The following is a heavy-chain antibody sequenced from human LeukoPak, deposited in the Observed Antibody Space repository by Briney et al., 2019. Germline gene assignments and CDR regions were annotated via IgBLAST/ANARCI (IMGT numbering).Heavy chain of an antibody. Sequence: PGGSLRLSCAASGFTFSSYAMSWVRQAPGKGLEWVSAISGSGGSTYYADSVKGRFTISRDNSKNTLYLQMNSLRAEDTAVYYCAKGLVGDFWSGHYDAFDIWGQGTMVTVSS. D-gene: IGHD3-3*01. CDR2: ISGSGGST. J-gene: IGHJ3*02. CDR3: AKGLVGDFWSGHYDAFDI. V-gene: IGHV3-23*01. CDR1: GFTFSSYA.